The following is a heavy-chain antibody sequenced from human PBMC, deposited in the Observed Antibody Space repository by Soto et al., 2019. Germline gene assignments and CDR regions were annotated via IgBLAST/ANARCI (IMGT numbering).Heavy chain of an antibody. CDR2: IYPGASDI. CDR3: ARQGTSRGSDYAAFDL. Sequence: GESLKISCQASGYTFIYFWVAWVRQVPGKGLEWMGVIYPGASDIRYSPSFEGHVTISADKSTNTAYLQWSSLEAADTAIYYCARQGTSRGSDYAAFDLWGPGTLVPVSS. D-gene: IGHD3-10*01. CDR1: GYTFIYFW. V-gene: IGHV5-51*01. J-gene: IGHJ4*02.